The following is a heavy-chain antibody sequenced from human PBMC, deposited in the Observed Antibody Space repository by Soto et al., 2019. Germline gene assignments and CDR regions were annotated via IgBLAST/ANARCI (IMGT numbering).Heavy chain of an antibody. CDR1: GYTFTGYY. Sequence: ASVKVSCKASGYTFTGYYMHWVRQAPGQGLEWMGWINPNSGGTNYAQKFQGWVTMTRDTSISTAYMELSRLRSDDTAVYYCARGGYSSSSNAYYYYYCGMDVWGQGTMVTVSS. CDR3: ARGGYSSSSNAYYYYYCGMDV. J-gene: IGHJ6*02. CDR2: INPNSGGT. V-gene: IGHV1-2*04. D-gene: IGHD6-6*01.